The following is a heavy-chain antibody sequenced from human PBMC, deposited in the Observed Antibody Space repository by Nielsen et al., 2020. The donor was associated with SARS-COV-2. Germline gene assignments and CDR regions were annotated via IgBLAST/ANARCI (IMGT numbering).Heavy chain of an antibody. CDR2: ISGLGDST. V-gene: IGHV3-23*01. Sequence: GESLKISCAASGFTFSSFAMSWVRHAPGKGLEWVSTISGLGDSTYYADSVKGRFTISRDNAKNSLYLQMNSLRAEDTAVYYCARAITPLRFLEWLSFDYWGQGTLVTVSS. CDR3: ARAITPLRFLEWLSFDY. J-gene: IGHJ4*02. D-gene: IGHD3-3*01. CDR1: GFTFSSFA.